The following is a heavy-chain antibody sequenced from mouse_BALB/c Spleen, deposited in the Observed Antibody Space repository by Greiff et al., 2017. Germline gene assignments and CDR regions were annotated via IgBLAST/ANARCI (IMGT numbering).Heavy chain of an antibody. CDR1: GYTFTSYV. CDR2: INPYNDGT. V-gene: IGHV1-14*01. D-gene: IGHD1-2*01. J-gene: IGHJ3*01. CDR3: APYYGYAPFAY. Sequence: VHVKQSGPELVKPGASVKMSCKASGYTFTSYVMHWVKRKPGQGLEWIGYINPYNDGTKYNEKFKGKATLTSDKSSSTAYMELSSLTSEDSAVYYCAPYYGYAPFAYWGQGTLVTVSA.